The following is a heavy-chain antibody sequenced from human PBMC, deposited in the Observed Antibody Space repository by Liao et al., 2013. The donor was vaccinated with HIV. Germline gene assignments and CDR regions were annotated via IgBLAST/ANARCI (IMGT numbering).Heavy chain of an antibody. Sequence: QLQLQESGPGLVKPSETLSLTCTVSGGSISSSSDYWGWIRQPAGKGLEWIGRIYTSGSTNYNPSLKSRVTISVDTSKNQFSLKLSSVTAADTAVYYCARGVVLAARNDYYYYMDVWGKGTTVTVSS. J-gene: IGHJ6*03. CDR1: GGSISSSSDY. V-gene: IGHV4-61*02. CDR3: ARGVVLAARNDYYYYMDV. CDR2: IYTSGST. D-gene: IGHD2-15*01.